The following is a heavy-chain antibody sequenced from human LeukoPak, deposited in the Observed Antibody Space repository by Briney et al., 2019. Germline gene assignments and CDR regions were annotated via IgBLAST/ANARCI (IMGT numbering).Heavy chain of an antibody. J-gene: IGHJ4*02. CDR1: AFTFSTYG. CDR2: IRYDGSNK. CDR3: AKDGWVGRFGESYYYFDY. D-gene: IGHD3-10*01. V-gene: IGHV3-30*02. Sequence: GGSLRLSCAASAFTFSTYGMHWVRQAPGKGLEWVAFIRYDGSNKYYADSVKGRFTISRDNSKNTLYLQMNSLRAEDTAVYYCAKDGWVGRFGESYYYFDYWGQGTLVTVSS.